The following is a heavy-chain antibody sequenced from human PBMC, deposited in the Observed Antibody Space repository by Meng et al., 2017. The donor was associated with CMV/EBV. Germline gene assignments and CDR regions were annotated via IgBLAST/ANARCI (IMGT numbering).Heavy chain of an antibody. CDR2: INHSGST. V-gene: IGHV4-34*01. Sequence: GSLRLSCAVYGGSFSGYYWSWIRQPPGKGLEWIGEINHSGSTNYNPSLKSRVTISVDTSKNQFSLKLSSVTAADTAVYYCARGRVSSWYGTFYYYYGMDVWGQGTTVTVSS. CDR3: ARGRVSSWYGTFYYYYGMDV. J-gene: IGHJ6*02. CDR1: GGSFSGYY. D-gene: IGHD6-13*01.